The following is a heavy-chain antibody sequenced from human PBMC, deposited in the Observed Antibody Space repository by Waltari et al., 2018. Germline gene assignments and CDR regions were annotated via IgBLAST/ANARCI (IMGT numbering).Heavy chain of an antibody. D-gene: IGHD3-3*01. Sequence: QLQLQESGPGLVKPSETLSLTCTVSGGSISSSSYYWGWIRQPPGKGLEWIGSIYYSGGTYYNPSLKSRVTISVDTSKNQFSLKLSSVTAADTAVYYCASTYRDTAIFGVVPDWGQGTLVTVSS. V-gene: IGHV4-39*01. J-gene: IGHJ4*02. CDR2: IYYSGGT. CDR1: GGSISSSSYY. CDR3: ASTYRDTAIFGVVPD.